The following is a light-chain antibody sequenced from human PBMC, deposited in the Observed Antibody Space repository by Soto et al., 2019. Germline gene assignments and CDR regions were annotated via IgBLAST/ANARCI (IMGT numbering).Light chain of an antibody. J-gene: IGKJ4*02. CDR3: QQNSNRAPQT. CDR2: CAS. V-gene: IGKV3-15*01. Sequence: VFSQSSPTLYLSPGGRATLSCRAGRHTGISIAWYQQKPRQAPRLLIYCASTRASGSPDRISSSSSGTEFTLPTSSRLSQDYAVHYCQQNSNRAPQTFCGGTKVDI. CDR1: RHTGIS.